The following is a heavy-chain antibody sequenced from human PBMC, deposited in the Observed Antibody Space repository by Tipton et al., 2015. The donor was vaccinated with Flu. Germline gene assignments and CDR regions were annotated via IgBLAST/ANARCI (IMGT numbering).Heavy chain of an antibody. CDR2: IRQDGSQK. D-gene: IGHD3-22*01. V-gene: IGHV3-7*01. J-gene: IGHJ5*02. CDR3: ARRHSSGYNWFDP. CDR1: GFIFSDYW. Sequence: SLRLSCAASGFIFSDYWMIWFRQAPGKGLEWVANIRQDGSQKYYVNSVRGRFTISRDNARNSLYLQMNSLRAEDTAIYYCARRHSSGYNWFDPWGQGTLVTVSS.